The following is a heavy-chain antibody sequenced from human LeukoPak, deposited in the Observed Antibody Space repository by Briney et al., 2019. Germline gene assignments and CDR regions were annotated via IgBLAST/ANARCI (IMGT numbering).Heavy chain of an antibody. CDR3: ARGLHSSGWKYYFDY. Sequence: GGSLRLSCAASGFTVSSNYMSWVRQAPGKGLEWASVIYSGGSTYYADSVKGRFTISRDNSKNTLYLQMNSLRAEDTAVYYCARGLHSSGWKYYFDYWGQGTLVTVSS. J-gene: IGHJ4*02. CDR2: IYSGGST. CDR1: GFTVSSNY. D-gene: IGHD6-19*01. V-gene: IGHV3-53*01.